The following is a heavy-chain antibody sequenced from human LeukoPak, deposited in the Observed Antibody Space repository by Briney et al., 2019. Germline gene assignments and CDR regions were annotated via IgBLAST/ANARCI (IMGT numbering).Heavy chain of an antibody. Sequence: ASVKVSCKASGYTFTNYVIHWVRQAPGQGLEWMGIINPSGGSTSYAQKFQGRVTMTRDMSTSTVYMDLSSLRSEDTAVYYCARDYDFWSGTLNAFDIWGQGTMVTVSS. J-gene: IGHJ3*02. V-gene: IGHV1-46*01. CDR2: INPSGGST. D-gene: IGHD3-3*01. CDR1: GYTFTNYV. CDR3: ARDYDFWSGTLNAFDI.